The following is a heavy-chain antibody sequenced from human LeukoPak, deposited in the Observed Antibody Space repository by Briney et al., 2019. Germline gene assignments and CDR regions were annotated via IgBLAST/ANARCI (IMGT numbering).Heavy chain of an antibody. CDR3: ARDLGYFDWFVV. V-gene: IGHV3-48*01. CDR1: GFTFSSYS. J-gene: IGHJ5*02. Sequence: PGGSLRLSCAASGFTFSSYSMNWVRQAPGKGLEWVSYISSSSTIYYADSVKGRFTISRDNAKNSLYLQMNSLRAEDTAVYYCARDLGYFDWFVVWGQGTLVTVSS. D-gene: IGHD3-9*01. CDR2: ISSSSTI.